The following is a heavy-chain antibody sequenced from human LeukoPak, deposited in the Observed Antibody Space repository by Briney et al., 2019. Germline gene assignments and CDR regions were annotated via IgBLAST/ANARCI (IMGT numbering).Heavy chain of an antibody. CDR1: GYTFTSYG. V-gene: IGHV1-18*01. Sequence: ASVKVSCKASGYTFTSYGISWVRQAPGQGLEWMGWISAYNGNTNYAQKLQGRVTMTTDTSTSTAHMELRSLRSDDTAVYYCAREHSYGQPVFDYWGQGTLVTVSS. J-gene: IGHJ4*02. CDR3: AREHSYGQPVFDY. D-gene: IGHD5-18*01. CDR2: ISAYNGNT.